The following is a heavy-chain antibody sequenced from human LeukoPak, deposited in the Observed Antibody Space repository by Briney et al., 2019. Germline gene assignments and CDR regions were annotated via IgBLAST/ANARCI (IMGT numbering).Heavy chain of an antibody. J-gene: IGHJ4*02. Sequence: NTSETLSLTCTVSGYSISSGYYWGWIRQPPGKGLEWIGSIYHSGSTYYNPSLKSRVTISVDTSKNQFSLKLSSVTAADTAVYYCARAERGYSYGPSGYWGQGALVTVSS. CDR1: GYSISSGYY. CDR2: IYHSGST. CDR3: ARAERGYSYGPSGY. V-gene: IGHV4-38-2*02. D-gene: IGHD5-18*01.